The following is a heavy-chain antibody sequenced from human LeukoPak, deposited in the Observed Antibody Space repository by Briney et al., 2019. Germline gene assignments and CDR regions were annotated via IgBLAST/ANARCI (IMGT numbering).Heavy chain of an antibody. D-gene: IGHD6-13*01. CDR1: GXTFSSYA. CDR2: ISGSGVNT. Sequence: GGSLRLSCAAPGXTFSSYAMTWVRQAPGKGQEWVPAISGSGVNTYYADSVKGRFTISRDNSKNTVYLQMNSLRAEDTAVFYCARSRYSNSWLFDYWGQGTLVTVSS. V-gene: IGHV3-23*01. CDR3: ARSRYSNSWLFDY. J-gene: IGHJ4*02.